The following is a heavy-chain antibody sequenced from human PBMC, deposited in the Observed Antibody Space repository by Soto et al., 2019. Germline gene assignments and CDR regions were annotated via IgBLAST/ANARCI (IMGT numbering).Heavy chain of an antibody. J-gene: IGHJ6*02. V-gene: IGHV1-2*02. CDR3: ARDRRRYYYYGMDV. CDR2: INPNSGGT. CDR1: GYTFTGYY. Sequence: ASVKVSCKASGYTFTGYYMHWVRQAPGQGLEWMGWINPNSGGTNYAQKFQGRVTMTRDTSISTAYMELGRLRSDDTAVYYCARDRRRYYYYGMDVWGQGTTVTVSS.